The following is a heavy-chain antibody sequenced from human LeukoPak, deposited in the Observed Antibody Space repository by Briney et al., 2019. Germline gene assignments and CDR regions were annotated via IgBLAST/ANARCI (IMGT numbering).Heavy chain of an antibody. V-gene: IGHV3-30*03. CDR2: ISYGGSND. Sequence: PGRSLRLSCAASGFTFSSFGMHWDRQAPGKGLEWVAFISYGGSNDYYADSVKGRFTISRDNSKNTLYLQMNSLRAEDTAVYYCGSGNYLVYWGQGTLVTVSS. J-gene: IGHJ4*02. CDR3: GSGNYLVY. D-gene: IGHD1-26*01. CDR1: GFTFSSFG.